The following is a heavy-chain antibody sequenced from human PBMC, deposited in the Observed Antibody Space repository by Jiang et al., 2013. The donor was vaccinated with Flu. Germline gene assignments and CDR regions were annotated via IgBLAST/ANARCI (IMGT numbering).Heavy chain of an antibody. CDR3: ARHPPGDYTGWYPFDF. J-gene: IGHJ4*02. V-gene: IGHV4-59*08. D-gene: IGHD6-19*01. Sequence: PGLVKPSETLSLTCTVSGGSINSYYWSWIRQPPGKGLEWIGYIYYSGSTNYNPSLKSRVTISVDMSKNQFSLNLTSVTAADTAVYFCARHPPGDYTGWYPFDFWGQGSLVTVSS. CDR1: GGSINSYY. CDR2: IYYSGST.